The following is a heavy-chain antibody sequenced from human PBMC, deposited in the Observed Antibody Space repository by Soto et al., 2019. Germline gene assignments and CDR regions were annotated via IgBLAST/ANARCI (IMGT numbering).Heavy chain of an antibody. V-gene: IGHV4-59*08. Sequence: SETLSLTCTLSAGSIDSYYWSWIRQPPGKGLEWIGYVYYTGTTTYSPSLKSRVTISVDTSMNQISLKLSSVTAADTAFYYCARLGGYYQSLDTWGQGTLVTVSS. J-gene: IGHJ5*02. CDR1: AGSIDSYY. CDR3: ARLGGYYQSLDT. D-gene: IGHD3-22*01. CDR2: VYYTGTT.